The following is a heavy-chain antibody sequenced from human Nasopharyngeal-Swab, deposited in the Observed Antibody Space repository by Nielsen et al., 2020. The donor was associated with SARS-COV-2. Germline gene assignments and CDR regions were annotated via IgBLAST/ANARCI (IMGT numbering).Heavy chain of an antibody. CDR1: GGSISGGGYY. CDR2: IYYSGIT. D-gene: IGHD6-13*01. J-gene: IGHJ5*01. Sequence: LRLSCTVSGGSISGGGYYWSWIRQHPGKGLEWIGYIYYSGITYYNPSLKSRLIISIDTSKNQFSLNLTSVTPADTAVYYCARDKVASSGTLHWFDSWGQGTRVTVSS. V-gene: IGHV4-31*03. CDR3: ARDKVASSGTLHWFDS.